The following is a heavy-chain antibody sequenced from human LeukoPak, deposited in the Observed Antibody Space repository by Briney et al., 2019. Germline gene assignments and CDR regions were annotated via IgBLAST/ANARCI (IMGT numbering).Heavy chain of an antibody. D-gene: IGHD4-23*01. V-gene: IGHV3-30*18. J-gene: IGHJ3*02. CDR1: GFPFSGHG. Sequence: PGRSLRLSCAASGFPFSGHGMHWVRQAPGKGLEWVAVISYDGVNKYYADSVQGRFTISRDNSKNTLSLQMNSLIDDDTAVFFCAKGDYGGYSHGFDIWGQGTMVTVSS. CDR2: ISYDGVNK. CDR3: AKGDYGGYSHGFDI.